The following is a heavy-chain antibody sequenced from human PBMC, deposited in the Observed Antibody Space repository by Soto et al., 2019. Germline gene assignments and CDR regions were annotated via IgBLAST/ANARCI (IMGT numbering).Heavy chain of an antibody. CDR1: GFTFSNAW. Sequence: EVQLVESGGGLVKPGGSLRLSCAASGFTFSNAWMNWVRQAPGKGLEWVGRIKSKTDGGTTDYAAPVKGRFAISRNDSKNTLYLQTNSLKTADTAVYYCNTEPGDTARVLFDYWGQGTLVTVSS. CDR3: NTEPGDTARVLFDY. D-gene: IGHD5-18*01. J-gene: IGHJ4*02. V-gene: IGHV3-15*07. CDR2: IKSKTDGGTT.